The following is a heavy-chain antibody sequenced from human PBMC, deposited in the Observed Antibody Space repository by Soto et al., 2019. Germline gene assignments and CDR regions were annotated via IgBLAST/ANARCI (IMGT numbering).Heavy chain of an antibody. D-gene: IGHD2-8*01. V-gene: IGHV4-59*01. CDR1: GGSISSYY. CDR3: ARDCTKGVCEGPGSFDP. Sequence: SETLSLTCTVSGGSISSYYWSWIRQPPGKGLEWIGYIYYSGSTNYNPSLKSRVTISVDTSKNQFSLKLSSVTAADTAVYYCARDCTKGVCEGPGSFDPWGQGTLVTVSS. CDR2: IYYSGST. J-gene: IGHJ5*02.